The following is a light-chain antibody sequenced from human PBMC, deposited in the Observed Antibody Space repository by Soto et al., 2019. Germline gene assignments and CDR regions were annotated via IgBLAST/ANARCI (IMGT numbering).Light chain of an antibody. Sequence: QSALTQPASVSGSPGQSITISCTGTSSDIGGYNYVSWYQQHPGKAPKLMIYEVSNRPSGVSNRFSGSKSGNTASLTISGLQAEDEADYYCSSYTTTYTPLYVFXTGTKVTVL. CDR1: SSDIGGYNY. J-gene: IGLJ1*01. CDR2: EVS. CDR3: SSYTTTYTPLYV. V-gene: IGLV2-14*01.